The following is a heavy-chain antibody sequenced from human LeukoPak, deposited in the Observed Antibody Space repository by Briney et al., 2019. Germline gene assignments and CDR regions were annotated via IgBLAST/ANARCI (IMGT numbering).Heavy chain of an antibody. J-gene: IGHJ4*02. CDR3: ASGGSIAVATWVDY. CDR2: ISSSGSTI. V-gene: IGHV3-48*03. D-gene: IGHD6-19*01. CDR1: GFTFSSYE. Sequence: PGGSLRLSCAASGFTFSSYEMNWVRQAPGKGLEWVSYISSSGSTIYYADSVKGRFTISRDNAKNSLYLQMNSLRAEDTAVYYCASGGSIAVATWVDYWGQGTLVIVSS.